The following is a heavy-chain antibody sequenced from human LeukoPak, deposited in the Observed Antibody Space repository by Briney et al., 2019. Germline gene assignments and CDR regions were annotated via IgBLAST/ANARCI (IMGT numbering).Heavy chain of an antibody. CDR3: ARSRGYYDSSGYPDNAFDI. J-gene: IGHJ3*02. Sequence: SVKVSCKSSGCTFTYRYLHWVRQAPGQALEWMGWITPFNGDTNYAQRFQDRVTITSDRSMSTVYMELSSLRSEDTAMCYCARSRGYYDSSGYPDNAFDIWGQGTMVTVSS. D-gene: IGHD3-22*01. CDR2: ITPFNGDT. V-gene: IGHV1-45*02. CDR1: GCTFTYRY.